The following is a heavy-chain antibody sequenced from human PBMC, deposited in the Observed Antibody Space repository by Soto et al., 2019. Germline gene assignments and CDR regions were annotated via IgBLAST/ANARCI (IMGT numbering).Heavy chain of an antibody. CDR2: INPNSGGT. Sequence: QVLLLQSGAEVKKPGASVKVSCKASGYTFSGFYMHWVRQAPGQGLEWMGWINPNSGGTKSAEKFQGRVTMTRDTSMSTAYMELSRLTSDDTAVYYCASAAVTGTAGLDFWGQGTQVTVSS. CDR3: ASAAVTGTAGLDF. D-gene: IGHD6-19*01. CDR1: GYTFSGFY. V-gene: IGHV1-2*02. J-gene: IGHJ4*02.